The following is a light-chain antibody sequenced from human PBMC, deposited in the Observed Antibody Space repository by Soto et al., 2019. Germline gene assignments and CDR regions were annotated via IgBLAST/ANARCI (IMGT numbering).Light chain of an antibody. CDR3: QQYNNWPRAT. J-gene: IGKJ4*01. V-gene: IGKV3-15*01. CDR1: QSISSN. CDR2: RAS. Sequence: EIVMTQSPATLSVSPGERATLSCRASQSISSNLAWYQHKLGQAPRLFIFRASSRATGIPARFSGSGSGTEFNMTISSLQSEDFAVYYCQQYNNWPRATFGGGTKVEIK.